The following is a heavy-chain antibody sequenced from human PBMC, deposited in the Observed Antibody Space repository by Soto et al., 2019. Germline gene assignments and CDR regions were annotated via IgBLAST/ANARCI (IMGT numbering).Heavy chain of an antibody. J-gene: IGHJ5*02. CDR3: ARPQTSPFQQLVHNSRYWFDP. CDR2: ISAYNGNT. D-gene: IGHD6-6*01. V-gene: IGHV1-18*01. Sequence: ASVKVSCKASGYTFTSYGISWVRQAPGQGLEWMGWISAYNGNTNYAQKLQGRVTMTTDTSTSTAYMELRSLRSDDTAVYYCARPQTSPFQQLVHNSRYWFDPWGQGTLVTVSS. CDR1: GYTFTSYG.